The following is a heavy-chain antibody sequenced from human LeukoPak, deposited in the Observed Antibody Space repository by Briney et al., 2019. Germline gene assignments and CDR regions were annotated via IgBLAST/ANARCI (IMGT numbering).Heavy chain of an antibody. D-gene: IGHD3-22*01. J-gene: IGHJ4*02. Sequence: ASVRVSCKASGYTFTSYGISWVRQAPGQGLEWMGWISAYNGNTNYAQKLQGRVTMTTDTSTSTAYMELRSLRSDDTAVYYCASAYDSSGYYYYWGQGTLVTVPS. CDR3: ASAYDSSGYYYY. V-gene: IGHV1-18*01. CDR2: ISAYNGNT. CDR1: GYTFTSYG.